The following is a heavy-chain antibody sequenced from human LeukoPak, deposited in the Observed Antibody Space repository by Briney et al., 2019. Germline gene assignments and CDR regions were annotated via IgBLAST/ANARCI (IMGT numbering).Heavy chain of an antibody. CDR2: IHYTGIT. D-gene: IGHD4-17*01. J-gene: IGHJ4*02. CDR1: GGSITSSKYY. V-gene: IGHV4-39*01. Sequence: SETLSLTCTVSGGSITSSKYYWGWIRQPPGKGLEWIGSIHYTGITYYNPSLKTRVTISVDTSKNQFSLTLSSVTAADTPVYYCVSRRGDGDYRPDYWGQGTLVTVSS. CDR3: VSRRGDGDYRPDY.